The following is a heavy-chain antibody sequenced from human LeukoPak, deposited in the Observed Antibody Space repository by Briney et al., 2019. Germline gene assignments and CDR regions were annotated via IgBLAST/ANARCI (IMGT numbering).Heavy chain of an antibody. CDR1: GYTFTSYD. D-gene: IGHD6-6*01. V-gene: IGHV1-8*01. J-gene: IGHJ3*02. Sequence: ASVKVSCKASGYTFTSYDINWVRQATGQGLEWMGWMNPNSGNTGYAQKFQGRVTMTRDMSTSTVYMELSSLRSEDTAVYYCASRTRPDVGAFDIWGQGTMVTVSS. CDR3: ASRTRPDVGAFDI. CDR2: MNPNSGNT.